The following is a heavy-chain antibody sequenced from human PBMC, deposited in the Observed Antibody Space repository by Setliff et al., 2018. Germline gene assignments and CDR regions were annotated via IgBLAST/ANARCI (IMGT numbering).Heavy chain of an antibody. V-gene: IGHV4-59*01. CDR3: AKGGTYRYFDY. CDR2: VYHSGTA. Sequence: SETLSLTCTVSGGPFSGASIWSWIRQPPGKGLEFIGYVYHSGTAKYDPSLESRAIMSVDASKNEISLKLKSVTAADTAVYYCAKGGTYRYFDYWGQGTLVTVSS. CDR1: GGPFSGAS. J-gene: IGHJ4*02. D-gene: IGHD1-1*01.